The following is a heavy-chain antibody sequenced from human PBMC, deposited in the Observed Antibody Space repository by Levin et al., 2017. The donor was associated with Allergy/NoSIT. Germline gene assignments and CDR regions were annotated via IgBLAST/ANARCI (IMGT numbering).Heavy chain of an antibody. D-gene: IGHD6-13*01. CDR2: IYPGDSDT. J-gene: IGHJ4*02. CDR1: GYSFNTYW. V-gene: IGHV5-51*01. CDR3: GRRGLTAAPVDY. Sequence: ASVKVSCKGSGYSFNTYWIGWVRQMPGKGLEWMGIIYPGDSDTRYSPSFQGQVIISADKSSNTAYLQWSSLKASDTAMYYCGRRGLTAAPVDYWGQGTLVTVSS.